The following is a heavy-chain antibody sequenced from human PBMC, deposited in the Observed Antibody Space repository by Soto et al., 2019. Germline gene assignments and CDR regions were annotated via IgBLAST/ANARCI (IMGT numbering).Heavy chain of an antibody. J-gene: IGHJ4*02. V-gene: IGHV4-59*01. CDR1: GGSISSYY. Sequence: SETLSLTCTVSGGSISSYYWSWIRQPPGKGLEWIGYIYYSGSTNYNPSLKSRVTISVDTSKNQFSLKLSSVTAADTAVYYCAGNYGSGSYPTYFDYWGQGTLVTRLL. CDR3: AGNYGSGSYPTYFDY. CDR2: IYYSGST. D-gene: IGHD3-10*01.